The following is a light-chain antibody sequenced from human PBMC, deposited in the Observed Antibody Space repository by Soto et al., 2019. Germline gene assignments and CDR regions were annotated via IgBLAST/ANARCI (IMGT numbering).Light chain of an antibody. Sequence: EILLTQSPGTLSLSPGEIATLSWRASQSVSSSYLAWYQQKPGQAPRLLIYGASSRATGIPDRFSGSGSGTDFTLTISRLEPEDFAVYYCQQYGSSPPWTFGQGTKVDI. V-gene: IGKV3-20*01. CDR1: QSVSSSY. CDR3: QQYGSSPPWT. CDR2: GAS. J-gene: IGKJ1*01.